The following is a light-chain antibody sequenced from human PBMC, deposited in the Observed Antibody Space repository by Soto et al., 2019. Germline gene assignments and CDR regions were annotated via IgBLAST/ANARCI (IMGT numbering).Light chain of an antibody. J-gene: IGLJ2*01. V-gene: IGLV1-47*01. CDR1: SSNIERNF. CDR2: RIN. Sequence: QSVLTQPPSASGTPGQRVTISCSGSSSNIERNFEYWYQQFPGTAPRLLIYRINQRPSGVPDRFSGSKSGTSASLAISALRSEEEADYYCTVWDDSLRGRLFGGGTKLTVL. CDR3: TVWDDSLRGRL.